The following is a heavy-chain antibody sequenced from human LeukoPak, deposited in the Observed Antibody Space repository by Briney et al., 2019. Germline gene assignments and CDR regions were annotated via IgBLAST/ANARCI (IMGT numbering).Heavy chain of an antibody. CDR3: ATTSSGYYFGTFDY. Sequence: GGSLRLSCAASGFTVSSNYMSWVRQAPGKGLEWASGMYSGGSTYYADSVKGRFTISRDNSKNTLYLQMNSLRAEDTAVYYCATTSSGYYFGTFDYWGQGTLVTVSS. CDR2: MYSGGST. V-gene: IGHV3-53*01. J-gene: IGHJ4*02. CDR1: GFTVSSNY. D-gene: IGHD3-22*01.